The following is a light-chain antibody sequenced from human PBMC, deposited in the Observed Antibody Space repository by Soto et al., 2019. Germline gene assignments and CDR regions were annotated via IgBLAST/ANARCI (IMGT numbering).Light chain of an antibody. V-gene: IGLV1-40*01. J-gene: IGLJ1*01. CDR1: SSNIGAGYD. CDR3: QSYDSSLSAV. Sequence: QSVQTQPPSVSGAPGQRVTISCTGSSSNIGAGYDVHWYQQLPGTAPKLLIYGNSNRPSGVPDRFSGSKSGTSASLAITGLQAEDEADYYCQSYDSSLSAVFGTGTKLTVL. CDR2: GNS.